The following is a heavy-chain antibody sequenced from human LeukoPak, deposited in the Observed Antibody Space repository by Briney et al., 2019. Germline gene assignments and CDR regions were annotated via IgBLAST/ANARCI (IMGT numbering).Heavy chain of an antibody. J-gene: IGHJ5*02. D-gene: IGHD3-10*01. V-gene: IGHV1-8*01. CDR2: MKPNIFNT. CDR3: ARRKPTSGATYWFDP. CDR1: GYTFTRYE. Sequence: GFSVKVSCKACGYTFTRYEINWLRQATGQPREGIGGMKPNIFNTGYAQEFQGRVTMPRDTSISTAYLELSSLTSEDTAVYYCARRKPTSGATYWFDPWGQGTLVTVSS.